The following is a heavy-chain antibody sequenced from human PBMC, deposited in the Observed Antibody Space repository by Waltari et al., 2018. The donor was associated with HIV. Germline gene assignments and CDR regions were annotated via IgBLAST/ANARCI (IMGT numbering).Heavy chain of an antibody. Sequence: QVQLVQSGAEVKKPGASVKVSCKASGYTFPGYHMQRVRQAPGQGLEWMGRINPNRGGTNYAQKFQGRVTMTRDTSISTAYMELSRLRSDDTAVYYCARSIVATTPGDAFDIWGQGTMVTVSS. J-gene: IGHJ3*02. CDR2: INPNRGGT. CDR3: ARSIVATTPGDAFDI. D-gene: IGHD5-12*01. CDR1: GYTFPGYH. V-gene: IGHV1-2*06.